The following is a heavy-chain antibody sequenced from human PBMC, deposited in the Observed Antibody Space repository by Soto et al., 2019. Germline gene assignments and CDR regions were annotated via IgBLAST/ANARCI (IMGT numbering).Heavy chain of an antibody. D-gene: IGHD1-20*01. J-gene: IGHJ4*02. Sequence: GGSLRLSCAASGFTFSGYWMNWVRQAPGKGLEWVANIKQDGSEKNYVDSVKGRFTISRDNAKSSLYLQMNSLRAEDTAMYYCATVHNTSRSFDYWGQGTPVTVSS. CDR2: IKQDGSEK. V-gene: IGHV3-7*01. CDR1: GFTFSGYW. CDR3: ATVHNTSRSFDY.